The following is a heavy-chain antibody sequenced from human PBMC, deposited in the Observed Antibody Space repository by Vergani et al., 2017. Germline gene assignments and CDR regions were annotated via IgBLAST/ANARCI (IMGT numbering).Heavy chain of an antibody. CDR2: IIPILGIA. J-gene: IGHJ4*02. CDR1: GGTFSSYT. V-gene: IGHV1-69*02. D-gene: IGHD6-6*01. Sequence: QVQLVQSGAEVKKPGSSVKVSCKASGGTFSSYTISWVRQAPGQGLEWMGRIIPILGIANYAQKFQGRVTITADKSTSTACMELSSLRSEDTAVYYCARGGSIAANSYFDYWGQGTLVTVSS. CDR3: ARGGSIAANSYFDY.